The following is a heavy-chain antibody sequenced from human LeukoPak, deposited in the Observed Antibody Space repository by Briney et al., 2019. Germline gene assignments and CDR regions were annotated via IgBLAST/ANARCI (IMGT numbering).Heavy chain of an antibody. D-gene: IGHD6-19*01. CDR3: ARVHARYSSGWYGIDY. J-gene: IGHJ4*02. Sequence: SETLSLTCAVSGVSISSGGYSWSWIRQPPGKGLEWIGYIYHSGSTYCNPSLKSRVTISVDRSKNQFSLKLTSVTAADTAVYYCARVHARYSSGWYGIDYWGQGTLVTVSS. CDR1: GVSISSGGYS. CDR2: IYHSGST. V-gene: IGHV4-30-2*01.